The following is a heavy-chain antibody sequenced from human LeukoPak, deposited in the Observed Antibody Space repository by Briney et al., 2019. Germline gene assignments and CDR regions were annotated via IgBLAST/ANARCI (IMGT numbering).Heavy chain of an antibody. Sequence: PSEXLSLTCTVSGGSISSYYWSWLRQPPGKGLEWIGYIYYSGSTNYNPSHTSRVTISVDTSKNQFSLKLSSVTAADTAVYYCARVSGWFDPWGQGTLVTVSS. CDR2: IYYSGST. CDR1: GGSISSYY. D-gene: IGHD3-10*01. V-gene: IGHV4-59*01. CDR3: ARVSGWFDP. J-gene: IGHJ5*02.